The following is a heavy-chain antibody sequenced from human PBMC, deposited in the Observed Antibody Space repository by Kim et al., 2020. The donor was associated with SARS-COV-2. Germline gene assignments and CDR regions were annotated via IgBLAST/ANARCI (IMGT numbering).Heavy chain of an antibody. J-gene: IGHJ4*02. CDR3: ASGPPGVVGSFDY. CDR1: GGSISSGGYY. D-gene: IGHD7-27*01. Sequence: SETLSLTCTVSGGSISSGGYYWSWIRQHPGKGLEWIGYIYYSGSTYNPSLKSRVTISVDTSKNQFSLKLSSVTAADTAVYYCASGPPGVVGSFDYWGQGT. CDR2: IYYSGST. V-gene: IGHV4-31*03.